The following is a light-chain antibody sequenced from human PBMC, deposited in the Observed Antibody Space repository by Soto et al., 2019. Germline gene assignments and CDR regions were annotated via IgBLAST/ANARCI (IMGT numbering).Light chain of an antibody. CDR2: DAS. CDR3: KQYNTYST. CDR1: QSNSRW. J-gene: IGKJ5*01. Sequence: DIQMTQSPSTLSASVGDRVTITCRASQSNSRWFAWYQQKPGKAPKALIYDASTLRSGVPSRFSGGGSGTEFTLTISSLQPDDFATYYCKQYNTYSTFGQGTRLEIK. V-gene: IGKV1-5*01.